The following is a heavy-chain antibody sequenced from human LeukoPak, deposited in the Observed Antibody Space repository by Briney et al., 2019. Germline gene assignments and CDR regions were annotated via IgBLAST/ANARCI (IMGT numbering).Heavy chain of an antibody. Sequence: PGRSLRLSCAASGFTFSSYGMDWVRQAPGKGLEWVAVISYDGSNKYYADSVKGRFTISRDNSKNTLYLQMNSLRAEDTAVYYCAKGTYYYDSSGYWVQGAFDIWGQGTMVTVSS. D-gene: IGHD3-22*01. CDR1: GFTFSSYG. CDR2: ISYDGSNK. V-gene: IGHV3-30*18. CDR3: AKGTYYYDSSGYWVQGAFDI. J-gene: IGHJ3*02.